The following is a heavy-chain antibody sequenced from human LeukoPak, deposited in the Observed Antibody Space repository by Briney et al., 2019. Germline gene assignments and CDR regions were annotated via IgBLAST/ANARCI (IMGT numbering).Heavy chain of an antibody. J-gene: IGHJ4*02. CDR3: ARAVIRSTRNYTDY. D-gene: IGHD2-2*01. V-gene: IGHV1-2*06. CDR1: GYTFTGYY. CDR2: INPNSGGT. Sequence: ASVKVSCKASGYTFTGYYMHWVRQAPGQGLEWMGRINPNSGGTNYAQKFQGRVTMTRDASTSTVYMELSSLRSEDTAVYYCARAVIRSTRNYTDYWGQGTLVTVSS.